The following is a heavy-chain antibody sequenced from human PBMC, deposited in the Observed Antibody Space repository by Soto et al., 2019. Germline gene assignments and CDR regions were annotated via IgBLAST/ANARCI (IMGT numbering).Heavy chain of an antibody. CDR2: INPSSGGT. CDR3: AREAPGGDAFDI. D-gene: IGHD3-16*01. Sequence: ASVKVCCEASGYTFTGYYIHWVRRAPGQGLEWMGWINPSSGGTNDAQKFQGRVTMTRDTSISTAYMELSRLRSDDTAVYYCAREAPGGDAFDIWGQGTMVTVSS. V-gene: IGHV1-2*02. J-gene: IGHJ3*02. CDR1: GYTFTGYY.